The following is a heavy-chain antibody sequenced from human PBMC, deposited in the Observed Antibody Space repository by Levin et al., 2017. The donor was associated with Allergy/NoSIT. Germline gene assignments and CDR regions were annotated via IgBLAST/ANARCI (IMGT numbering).Heavy chain of an antibody. Sequence: SETLSLTCTVSGGSISSSSYYWGWIRQPPGKGLEWIGSIFYSGSSYYNPSLKSRVTISVDTSKNQFSLKLSSVTAADTAVYYCARHAIAAAVDAFEIWGQGTMVTVSS. CDR2: IFYSGSS. D-gene: IGHD6-13*01. V-gene: IGHV4-39*01. CDR3: ARHAIAAAVDAFEI. J-gene: IGHJ3*02. CDR1: GGSISSSSYY.